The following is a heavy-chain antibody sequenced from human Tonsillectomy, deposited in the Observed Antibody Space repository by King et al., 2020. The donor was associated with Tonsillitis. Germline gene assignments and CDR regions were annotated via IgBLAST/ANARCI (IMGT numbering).Heavy chain of an antibody. CDR2: INPNSGAT. V-gene: IGHV1-2*02. CDR1: GYTFTGYY. J-gene: IGHJ3*02. CDR3: SRTSDMVVVVAASLAAFGI. Sequence: VQLVESGAEVKKPGASVKVSCKASGYTFTGYYMHWVRQAPGQGLEWMGWINPNSGATNYAQKFQGRVTMTRDTSISTAYMELSSLRSDDTAVYYCSRTSDMVVVVAASLAAFGIWGQGTKVTVSS. D-gene: IGHD2-15*01.